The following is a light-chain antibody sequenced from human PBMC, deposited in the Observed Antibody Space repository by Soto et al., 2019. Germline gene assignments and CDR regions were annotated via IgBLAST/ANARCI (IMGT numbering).Light chain of an antibody. Sequence: EIVMTQSPLSLTVTPGEPASISCKSSQSLQHNNGNTFLDWYMQKPGQSPQLLIYLASRRAPGAPDRVSGSGSGTDFTLRISTVEADDAAIYYCMQALQTPRTFGQGTKREI. V-gene: IGKV2-28*01. J-gene: IGKJ1*01. CDR2: LAS. CDR1: QSLQHNNGNTF. CDR3: MQALQTPRT.